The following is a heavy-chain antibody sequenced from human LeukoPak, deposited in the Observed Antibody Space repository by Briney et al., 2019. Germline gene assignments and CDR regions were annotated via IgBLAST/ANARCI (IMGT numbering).Heavy chain of an antibody. V-gene: IGHV4-61*02. Sequence: SQTLSLTCTVSVGSLSSGSYYWGWLRQPAGKGREWIGRIYTSGSINYITSLESRVTISVDTSKTQCSLKLTSVTAADTAVYYCARDSRSLYDFWSGYYNSWFDPWGQGTLVTVSS. CDR2: IYTSGSI. J-gene: IGHJ5*02. CDR1: VGSLSSGSYY. D-gene: IGHD3-3*01. CDR3: ARDSRSLYDFWSGYYNSWFDP.